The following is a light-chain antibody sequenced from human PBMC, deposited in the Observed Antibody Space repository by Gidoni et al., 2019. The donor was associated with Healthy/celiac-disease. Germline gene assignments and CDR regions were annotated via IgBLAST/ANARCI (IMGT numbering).Light chain of an antibody. CDR1: QSVSSSY. CDR3: QQYGSSPPWT. J-gene: IGKJ1*01. CDR2: GAS. Sequence: EIVLTQSPGYLSLSPGERTTLSCRASQSVSSSYLAWYQQKPGQAPRLLIYGASSRATGIPDRFSGSGSGTDFTLTIIRLEPEEFAVYYCQQYGSSPPWTFGQGTKVEIK. V-gene: IGKV3-20*01.